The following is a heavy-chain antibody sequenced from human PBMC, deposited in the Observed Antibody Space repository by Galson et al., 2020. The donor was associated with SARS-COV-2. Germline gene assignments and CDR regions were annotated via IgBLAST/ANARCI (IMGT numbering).Heavy chain of an antibody. CDR3: ARIKPGIAGPREGYYFDY. J-gene: IGHJ4*02. D-gene: IGHD6-13*01. CDR2: IDWDDDK. CDR1: GFSITSSGMC. Sequence: ESGPTLVKPTQTLTLTCTISGFSITSSGMCVSWIRQPPGKALEWLARIDWDDDKYYSTSLKTRLTISKDTSKNQVVLTLTYMDPADTATYYWARIKPGIAGPREGYYFDYWGQGSLVTVSS. V-gene: IGHV2-70*11.